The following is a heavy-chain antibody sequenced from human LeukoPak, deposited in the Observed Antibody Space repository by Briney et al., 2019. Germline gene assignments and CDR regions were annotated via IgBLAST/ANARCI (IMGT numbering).Heavy chain of an antibody. V-gene: IGHV4-59*08. CDR1: VGSISSSY. J-gene: IGHJ4*02. D-gene: IGHD3-22*01. CDR3: ARHASRYDSSGYYYFDY. Sequence: SETLSLTCTVSVGSISSSYWSWLRHAPGEGLEWIVYIYYSGSTSYNPSPKSRVTISVDTSKNQFSLELTSVTAADTAVYYCARHASRYDSSGYYYFDYWGQGTLVTVSS. CDR2: IYYSGST.